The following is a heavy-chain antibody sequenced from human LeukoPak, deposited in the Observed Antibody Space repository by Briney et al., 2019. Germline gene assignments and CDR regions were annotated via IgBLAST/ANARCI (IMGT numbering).Heavy chain of an antibody. V-gene: IGHV3-48*02. CDR3: ARDQADCGGDCYFSYYYYGMDV. J-gene: IGHJ6*02. CDR2: ISSSSSTI. CDR1: GFTVRNTY. Sequence: PGGSLRLSCAASGFTVRNTYMNWVRQAPGKGLEWVSYISSSSSTIYYADSVKGRFTISRDNAKNSLYLQMNSLRDEDTAVYYCARDQADCGGDCYFSYYYYGMDVWGQGTTVTVSS. D-gene: IGHD2-21*02.